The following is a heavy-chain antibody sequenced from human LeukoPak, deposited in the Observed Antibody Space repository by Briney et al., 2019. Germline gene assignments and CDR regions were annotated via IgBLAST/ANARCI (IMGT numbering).Heavy chain of an antibody. J-gene: IGHJ6*03. V-gene: IGHV3-33*06. CDR2: IGYDGSNK. D-gene: IGHD3-16*01. CDR3: AKDVVSGMASSYYYYYMDV. CDR1: GFSFSIYG. Sequence: GRSLRLSCAASGFSFSIYGMHWVRQAPGKGLEWVAVIGYDGSNKYYADSVKGRFTISRDNSKNTLYLQMNSLRAEDTAVYYCAKDVVSGMASSYYYYYMDVWGKGTTLTVSS.